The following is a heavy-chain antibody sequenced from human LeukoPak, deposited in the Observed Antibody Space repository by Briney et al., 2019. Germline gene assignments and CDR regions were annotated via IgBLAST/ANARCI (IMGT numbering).Heavy chain of an antibody. Sequence: GGSLRLSCAASGFTFGDYGMSWVRQAPGKGLEWVSGSNWNGDSTGYADSVEGRFTISRDNAKKSLYLQMNSLRAEDTALYYCARAQTYGDYRLLLDYWGQGTLVTVSS. CDR1: GFTFGDYG. CDR3: ARAQTYGDYRLLLDY. V-gene: IGHV3-20*04. CDR2: SNWNGDST. D-gene: IGHD4-17*01. J-gene: IGHJ4*02.